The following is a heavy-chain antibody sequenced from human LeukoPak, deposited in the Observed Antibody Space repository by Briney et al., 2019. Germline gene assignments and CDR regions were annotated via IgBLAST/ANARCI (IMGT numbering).Heavy chain of an antibody. J-gene: IGHJ4*02. Sequence: SETLSLTCAVSGGSISSGGYSWSWIRQPPGKGLEWIGYIYHSGSTYYNPSLKSRVTISVDRSKNQISLKLSSVTAADTAVYYCARSRSDYDSSGYYPYFDYWGQGTLVTVSS. CDR2: IYHSGST. V-gene: IGHV4-30-2*01. CDR3: ARSRSDYDSSGYYPYFDY. CDR1: GGSISSGGYS. D-gene: IGHD3-22*01.